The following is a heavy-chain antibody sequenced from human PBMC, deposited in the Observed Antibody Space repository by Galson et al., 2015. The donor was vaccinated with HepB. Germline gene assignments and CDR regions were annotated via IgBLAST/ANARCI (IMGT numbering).Heavy chain of an antibody. CDR1: GYTFTGYY. D-gene: IGHD2-15*01. CDR2: INPKNDDT. V-gene: IGHV1-2*06. J-gene: IGHJ4*02. Sequence: SVKVSCKASGYTFTGYYLHWVRQAPGQGLEWMGRINPKNDDTNYAQKFQGRVTMTRDTSINTAYTELSRLRSDDTAVYYCARIPGYCSGGSCSLFDYWGQGTLVTVSS. CDR3: ARIPGYCSGGSCSLFDY.